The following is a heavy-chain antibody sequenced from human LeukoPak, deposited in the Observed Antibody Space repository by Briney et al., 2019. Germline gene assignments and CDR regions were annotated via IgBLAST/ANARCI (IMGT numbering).Heavy chain of an antibody. D-gene: IGHD7-27*01. CDR2: ISSSGGSI. Sequence: GGSLRLSCAASGFAFTSLAMSWVRQAPGKGLEWVSVISSSGGSIYYADSVKGRFTISRDNSKNALYLQMNSLRAKDTAVYYCAKDLGPTWFDPWGQGTLVTVSS. CDR1: GFAFTSLA. CDR3: AKDLGPTWFDP. V-gene: IGHV3-23*01. J-gene: IGHJ5*02.